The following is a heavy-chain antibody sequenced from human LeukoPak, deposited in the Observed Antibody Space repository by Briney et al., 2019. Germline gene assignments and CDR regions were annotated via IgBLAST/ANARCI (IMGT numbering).Heavy chain of an antibody. CDR2: ISYDGSNK. D-gene: IGHD3-3*01. J-gene: IGHJ6*02. CDR1: GFTFSSYG. V-gene: IGHV3-30*18. Sequence: GRSLRLSCAASGFTFSSYGMHWVRQAPGKGLEWVAVISYDGSNKYYADSVKGRFTISRDNSKNTLYLQMNSLRAEDTAVYYCAEHDYYYYGMDVWGQGTTVTVSS. CDR3: AEHDYYYYGMDV.